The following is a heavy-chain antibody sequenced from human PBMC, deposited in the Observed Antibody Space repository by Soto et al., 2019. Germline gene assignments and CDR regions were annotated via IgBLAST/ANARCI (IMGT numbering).Heavy chain of an antibody. Sequence: PGGSLRLSCAASGFTFSSYAMHWVRQAPGKGLEWVAVISYDGSNKYYADSVKGRFTISRDNSKNTLYLQMNSLRAEDTAVYYCARDRRINTYYDFWSGYGDYYYYGMDVWGQGTTVTVSS. CDR3: ARDRRINTYYDFWSGYGDYYYYGMDV. J-gene: IGHJ6*02. D-gene: IGHD3-3*01. CDR2: ISYDGSNK. V-gene: IGHV3-30-3*01. CDR1: GFTFSSYA.